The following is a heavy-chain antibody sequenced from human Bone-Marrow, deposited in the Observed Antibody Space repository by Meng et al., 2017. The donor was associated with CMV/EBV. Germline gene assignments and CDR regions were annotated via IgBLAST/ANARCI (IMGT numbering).Heavy chain of an antibody. CDR3: ASNDVDTAMVSTGWFDP. V-gene: IGHV1-69*02. CDR1: TFRSYT. CDR2: IIPILGIA. D-gene: IGHD5-18*01. Sequence: TFRSYTISWVRQAPGQGLEWMGRIIPILGIANYAQKFQGRVTITADKSTSTAYMELSSLRSEDTAVYYCASNDVDTAMVSTGWFDPWGQGTLVTVSS. J-gene: IGHJ5*02.